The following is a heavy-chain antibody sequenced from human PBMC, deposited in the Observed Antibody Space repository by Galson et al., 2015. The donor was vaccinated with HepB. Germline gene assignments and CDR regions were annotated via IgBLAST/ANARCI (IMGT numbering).Heavy chain of an antibody. CDR1: GYTFTSYG. CDR3: ASWGSGSYWGWFDP. D-gene: IGHD1-26*01. Sequence: SVKVSCKASGYTFTSYGISWVRQAPGQGLEWMGWISAYNGNTNYAQKLQGRVTMTTDTSTSTAYMELRSLRSDDTAVYYCASWGSGSYWGWFDPWGQGTLVTVSS. CDR2: ISAYNGNT. J-gene: IGHJ5*02. V-gene: IGHV1-18*01.